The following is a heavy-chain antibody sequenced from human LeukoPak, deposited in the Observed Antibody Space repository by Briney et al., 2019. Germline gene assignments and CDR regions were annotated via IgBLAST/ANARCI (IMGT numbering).Heavy chain of an antibody. Sequence: PGGSLRLSCAASGFTFSMYVMSWVRQAPGKGLEWVSTISSSGGSTYYADSVKGRFTISRDNSKNTLYLQMNSLRVEDTAVYYCAKATPATAAFESWGQGTLLTVSS. V-gene: IGHV3-23*01. CDR2: ISSSGGST. CDR3: AKATPATAAFES. CDR1: GFTFSMYV. J-gene: IGHJ4*02. D-gene: IGHD6-13*01.